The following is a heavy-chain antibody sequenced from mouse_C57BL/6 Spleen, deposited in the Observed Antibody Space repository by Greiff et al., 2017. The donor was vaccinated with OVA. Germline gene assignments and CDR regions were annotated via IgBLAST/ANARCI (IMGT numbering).Heavy chain of an antibody. Sequence: QVQLQQSGAELVKPGASVKMSCKASGYTFTSYWITWVKQRPGQGLEWIGDIYPGSGSTNYNEKLKSKATLTVDTSSSTAYMQLSGLTSEDSAVYYWARSGAVVADYWGQGTTLTVSS. V-gene: IGHV1-55*01. D-gene: IGHD1-1*01. CDR2: IYPGSGST. J-gene: IGHJ2*01. CDR1: GYTFTSYW. CDR3: ARSGAVVADY.